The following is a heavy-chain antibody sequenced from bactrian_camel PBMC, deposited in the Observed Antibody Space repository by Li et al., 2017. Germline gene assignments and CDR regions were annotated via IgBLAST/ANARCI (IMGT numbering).Heavy chain of an antibody. CDR1: GYSYSSYC. CDR3: ALDGTYGGDWDAERMLRRTEYNH. Sequence: HVQLVESGGGSVQAGGTLRLSCTASGYSYSSYCMGWFRQAPGKERERVAIISPGSGTTYYANSVDRFTISEDKAKNTLYLQMNSLKPEDTAIYYCALDGTYGGDWDAERMLRRTEYNHWGQGTQVTVS. CDR2: ISPGSGTT. D-gene: IGHD1*01. J-gene: IGHJ4*01. V-gene: IGHV3S1*01.